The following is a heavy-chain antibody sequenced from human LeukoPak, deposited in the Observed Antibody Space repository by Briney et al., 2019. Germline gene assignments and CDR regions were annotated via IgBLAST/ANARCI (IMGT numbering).Heavy chain of an antibody. CDR1: GGSIRGYY. V-gene: IGHV4-59*12. CDR3: ARVCCSSGWYRMNY. Sequence: PSETLSLTCSVSGGSIRGYYWSWIRQPPGKGLEWIGYIYDSGSSKYNPSLKSRVTISVDTSKNQFSLKLSSVTAADTAVYYCARVCCSSGWYRMNYWGQGTLVTVSS. CDR2: IYDSGSS. D-gene: IGHD6-19*01. J-gene: IGHJ4*02.